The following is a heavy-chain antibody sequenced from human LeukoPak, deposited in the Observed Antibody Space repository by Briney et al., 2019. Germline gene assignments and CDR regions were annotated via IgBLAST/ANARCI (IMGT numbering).Heavy chain of an antibody. CDR1: GGSISSYY. Sequence: SETLSLTCTVSGGSISSYYWSWIRQPPGKGLEWIGYIYYSGSTNYNPSLKSRVTISVDTSKNQFSLKLSSVTAADTAVYYCARQADSSGWHNRFDPRGQGTLVTVSS. V-gene: IGHV4-59*08. CDR2: IYYSGST. J-gene: IGHJ5*02. CDR3: ARQADSSGWHNRFDP. D-gene: IGHD6-19*01.